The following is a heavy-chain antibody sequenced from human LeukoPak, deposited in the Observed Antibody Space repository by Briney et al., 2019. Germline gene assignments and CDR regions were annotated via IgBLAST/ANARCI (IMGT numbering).Heavy chain of an antibody. D-gene: IGHD3-22*01. CDR1: GGSFSGYY. CDR3: ARDRYYYDSSGYIAY. J-gene: IGHJ4*02. Sequence: SETLSLTCAVYGGSFSGYYWSWIRQPPGKGLEWIGEINHSGSTNYNPSLKSRVTISVDTSKNQFSLKLSSVTAADTAVYYCARDRYYYDSSGYIAYWGQGTLVTVSS. V-gene: IGHV4-34*01. CDR2: INHSGST.